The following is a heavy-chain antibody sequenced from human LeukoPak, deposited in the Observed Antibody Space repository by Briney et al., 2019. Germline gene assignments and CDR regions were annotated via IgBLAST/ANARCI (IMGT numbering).Heavy chain of an antibody. V-gene: IGHV1-2*02. D-gene: IGHD6-19*01. CDR2: INPYSGGT. CDR1: GYTFSDYC. CDR3: ATLRRSGWYIGD. J-gene: IGHJ4*02. Sequence: ASVKVSCKASGYTFSDYCMHWVRQAPGQGLEWMGWINPYSGGTNYAEKFQGRVTMTRDTSMTTAYMELSSLRSDDTAMYCCATLRRSGWYIGDWGQGTLVTVSS.